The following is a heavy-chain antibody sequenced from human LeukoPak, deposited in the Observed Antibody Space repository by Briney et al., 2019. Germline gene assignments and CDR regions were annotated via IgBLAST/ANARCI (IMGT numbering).Heavy chain of an antibody. CDR1: GFTFNSYA. D-gene: IGHD2-2*01. Sequence: GGSLRLSCAASGFTFNSYAMNWVRQAPGKGLEWVSVISGSGAYTDYADSVKGRLTISRDNSRDTLYLQMNCLRAEDTAVYYCAKDHCSSSSCYADAFDIWGQGTMVTVSS. V-gene: IGHV3-23*01. CDR2: ISGSGAYT. J-gene: IGHJ3*02. CDR3: AKDHCSSSSCYADAFDI.